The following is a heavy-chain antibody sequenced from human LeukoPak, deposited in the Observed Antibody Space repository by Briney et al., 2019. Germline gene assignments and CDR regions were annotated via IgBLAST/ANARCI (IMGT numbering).Heavy chain of an antibody. D-gene: IGHD3-22*01. J-gene: IGHJ3*02. CDR3: AKDELPYYYDSSGSGDDAFDI. Sequence: ASVKVSCKASGGTFSSYAISWVRQAPGQGLEWMGGIIPIFGTANYAQKFQGRVTITADKSTSTAYMELSSLRSEDTAVYYCAKDELPYYYDSSGSGDDAFDIWGQGTMVTVSS. CDR2: IIPIFGTA. V-gene: IGHV1-69*06. CDR1: GGTFSSYA.